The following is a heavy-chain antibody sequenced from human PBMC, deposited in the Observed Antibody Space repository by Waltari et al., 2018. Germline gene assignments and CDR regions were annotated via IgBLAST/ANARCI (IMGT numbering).Heavy chain of an antibody. CDR3: ARVLPIKRWLQHSYYYGMDV. J-gene: IGHJ6*02. Sequence: QVQLQESGPGLVKPSETLSLTCTVSGGSISSHYWSWIRQPPGKGLEWIGYIYYRGSTNYNPSLKSRVTISVDTSKNQFSLKLSSVTAADTAVYYCARVLPIKRWLQHSYYYGMDVWGQGTTVTVSS. V-gene: IGHV4-59*11. D-gene: IGHD5-12*01. CDR2: IYYRGST. CDR1: GGSISSHY.